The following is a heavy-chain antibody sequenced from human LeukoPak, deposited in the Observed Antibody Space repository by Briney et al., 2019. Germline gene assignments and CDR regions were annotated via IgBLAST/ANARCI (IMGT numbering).Heavy chain of an antibody. D-gene: IGHD3-22*01. J-gene: IGHJ4*02. CDR1: GGTFSSYA. Sequence: ASVKVSCKASGGTFSSYAISWVRQAPGQGLEWMGRIIPILGIANYAQKFQGRVTITADKSTSTAYMELSSLRSEDTAVYYCARDQEYYYDSSGYYCTLDYWGQGTLVTVSS. V-gene: IGHV1-69*04. CDR2: IIPILGIA. CDR3: ARDQEYYYDSSGYYCTLDY.